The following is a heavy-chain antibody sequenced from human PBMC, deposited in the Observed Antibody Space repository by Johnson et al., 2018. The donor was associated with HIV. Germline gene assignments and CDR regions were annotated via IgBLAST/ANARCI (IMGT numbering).Heavy chain of an antibody. D-gene: IGHD1-26*01. CDR2: ISHDGRHK. CDR3: ARDWEGYAFDI. V-gene: IGHV3-30-3*01. Sequence: VQVLESGGGVVQPGSSLRLSCAASGFTFSRYAMHWVRQAPGKGLEWVAVISHDGRHKYYADSVKGPFTISRDNSKNPLDLQMNRLRAQDTAVYYRARDWEGYAFDIWGQGTMVTVSS. J-gene: IGHJ3*02. CDR1: GFTFSRYA.